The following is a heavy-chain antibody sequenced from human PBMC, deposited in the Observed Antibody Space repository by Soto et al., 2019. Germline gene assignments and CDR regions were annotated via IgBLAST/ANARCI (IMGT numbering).Heavy chain of an antibody. Sequence: SLTCAISGDSVSSDSAAWNWIRQSPSRGLEWLGRTYYRSKWYNDYAVSVKSRITINPDTSKNQFSLQLNSVTPEDTAVYYCARSRVYYDILTGSYTSAFDIWGQGTMVTVSS. J-gene: IGHJ3*02. V-gene: IGHV6-1*01. D-gene: IGHD3-9*01. CDR3: ARSRVYYDILTGSYTSAFDI. CDR2: TYYRSKWYN. CDR1: GDSVSSDSAA.